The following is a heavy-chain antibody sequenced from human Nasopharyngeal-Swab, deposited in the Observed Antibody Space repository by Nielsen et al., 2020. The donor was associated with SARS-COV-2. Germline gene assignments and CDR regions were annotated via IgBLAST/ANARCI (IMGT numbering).Heavy chain of an antibody. CDR1: GFPFSAFW. V-gene: IGHV3-7*03. D-gene: IGHD1-26*01. CDR3: ARAVAGATDY. Sequence: GGSLRLSCVASGFPFSAFWMTWVRQAPGKGLEWVANIKEDGSQKYYLDSVKGRFTISRDNAKNSLYLQMNSLRAEDTAIYFCARAVAGATDYWGQGTLVTVSS. CDR2: IKEDGSQK. J-gene: IGHJ4*02.